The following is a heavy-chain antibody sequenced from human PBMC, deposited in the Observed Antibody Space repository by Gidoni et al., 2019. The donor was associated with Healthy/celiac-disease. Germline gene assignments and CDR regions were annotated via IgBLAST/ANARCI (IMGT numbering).Heavy chain of an antibody. J-gene: IGHJ4*02. Sequence: EVQLVETGGGLIQPGGSLRLSCAASGFTVSSNYMSWVRQAPGKGLEWVSVIYSGGSTYYADSVKGRFTISRDNSKSTLYLQMNSLRAEDTAVYYCATGPQGVGRVLDYWGQGTLVTVSS. D-gene: IGHD3-3*01. CDR1: GFTVSSNY. CDR3: ATGPQGVGRVLDY. V-gene: IGHV3-53*02. CDR2: IYSGGST.